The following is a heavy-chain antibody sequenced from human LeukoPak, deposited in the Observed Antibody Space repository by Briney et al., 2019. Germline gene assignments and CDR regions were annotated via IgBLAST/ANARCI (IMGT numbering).Heavy chain of an antibody. J-gene: IGHJ4*02. Sequence: PSETLSLTCAVSGGSISSNSYYSGWIRQRPGKGLEWVGSIYYSGSTYYNPSLKSRVTISVDTSKNQFSLKVSSVTAADTAVYYCARRHVEYSSSSDPYYFDYWGQGTLVTVSS. CDR1: GGSISSNSYY. CDR3: ARRHVEYSSSSDPYYFDY. CDR2: IYYSGST. D-gene: IGHD6-6*01. V-gene: IGHV4-39*07.